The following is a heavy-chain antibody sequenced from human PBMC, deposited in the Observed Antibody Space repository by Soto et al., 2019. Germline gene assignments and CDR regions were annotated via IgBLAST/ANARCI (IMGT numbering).Heavy chain of an antibody. V-gene: IGHV3-7*01. Sequence: HPGGSLKLSCGAPGFTFYTYCMNWVRQAPGMGLEWVANIKSDGSEKYYVDSVKGRFTISRDNTKNSMYLQMNSLRVEDTAMYHCMTDLGGLWGPGTLVTVSS. CDR1: GFTFYTYC. D-gene: IGHD3-10*01. CDR2: IKSDGSEK. J-gene: IGHJ4*02. CDR3: MTDLGGL.